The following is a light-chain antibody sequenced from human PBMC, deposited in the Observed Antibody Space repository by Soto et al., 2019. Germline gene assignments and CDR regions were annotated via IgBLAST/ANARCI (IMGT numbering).Light chain of an antibody. J-gene: IGLJ2*01. Sequence: QSVLTQPPSLSGTPGQRVTISCSGSSSNIGGNTVHWYQHLPGTAPKLLIYINDQRPSGVPDRFSGSKSGNTASLTVSGLQAEDEADYYCSSYAGSNNLLFGGGTKVTVL. CDR3: SSYAGSNNLL. V-gene: IGLV1-44*01. CDR1: SSNIGGNT. CDR2: IND.